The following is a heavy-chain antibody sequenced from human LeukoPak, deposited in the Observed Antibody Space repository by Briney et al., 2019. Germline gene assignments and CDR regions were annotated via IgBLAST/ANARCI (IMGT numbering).Heavy chain of an antibody. Sequence: GGSLRLSCAASGFTFSDYYMSWIRQAPGKGLEWVSYISSSGSTIYYADSVKGRFTISRDNAKNSLYLQMNSLRAEDTAVYYCASNHYYDSSGYLGEWGQGTLVTVSS. D-gene: IGHD3-22*01. CDR1: GFTFSDYY. CDR3: ASNHYYDSSGYLGE. CDR2: ISSSGSTI. J-gene: IGHJ4*02. V-gene: IGHV3-11*01.